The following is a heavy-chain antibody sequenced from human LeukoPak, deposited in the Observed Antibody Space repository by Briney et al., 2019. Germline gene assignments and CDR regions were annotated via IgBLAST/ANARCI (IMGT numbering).Heavy chain of an antibody. CDR1: GFTFSSYW. CDR3: ALVDGYSNKN. Sequence: GGSLRLSCEASGFTFSSYWMSWVRQAPGKGLEWVANIKQDGSEKYYVDSVKGRFTISRDNAMNSLYLQMNSLRAEDTAVYYCALVDGYSNKNWGQGTLVTVSS. CDR2: IKQDGSEK. D-gene: IGHD5-12*01. J-gene: IGHJ4*02. V-gene: IGHV3-7*01.